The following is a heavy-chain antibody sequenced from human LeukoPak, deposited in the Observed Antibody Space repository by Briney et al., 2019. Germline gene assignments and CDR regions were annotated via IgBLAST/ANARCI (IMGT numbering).Heavy chain of an antibody. Sequence: SETLSLTCTVSGGSISSSSYYWGWIRQPPGKGLEWIGSIYYSGSTYYNPSLKSRVTISVDTSKNQFSLKLSSVTAADTAVYYCASRGRGDWSQGTLVTVSS. V-gene: IGHV4-39*01. CDR3: ASRGRGD. CDR2: IYYSGST. CDR1: GGSISSSSYY. J-gene: IGHJ4*02.